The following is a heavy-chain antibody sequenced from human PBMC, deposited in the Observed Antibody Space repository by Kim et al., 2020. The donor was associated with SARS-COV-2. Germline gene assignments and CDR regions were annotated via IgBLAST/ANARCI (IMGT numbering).Heavy chain of an antibody. D-gene: IGHD2-15*01. CDR2: VYHSGSA. CDR3: VREGYFDGGSFFFDF. J-gene: IGHJ5*02. Sequence: SETLSLTCSVSGAYITNHYWSWIRQPPGKGPEWIGNVYHSGSASYNPSLKSRVTMSVETSKRQFSLQLTSVTAADTAIYYCVREGYFDGGSFFFDFWGQG. V-gene: IGHV4-59*11. CDR1: GAYITNHY.